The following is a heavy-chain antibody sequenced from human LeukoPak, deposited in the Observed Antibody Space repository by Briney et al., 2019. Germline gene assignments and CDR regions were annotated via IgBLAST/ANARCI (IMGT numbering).Heavy chain of an antibody. V-gene: IGHV3-23*01. CDR1: GFTFSSYA. CDR2: ISGSGGST. CDR3: AKVYCSSTSCYNDY. D-gene: IGHD2-2*01. J-gene: IGHJ4*01. Sequence: GGSLRLSCAASGFTFSSYAMSWVRQAPGKGLEWVSAISGSGGSTYYADSVKGRFTISRDNSKNTLYLQMNSLRAEDTAVYYCAKVYCSSTSCYNDYWGQGAPVTVSS.